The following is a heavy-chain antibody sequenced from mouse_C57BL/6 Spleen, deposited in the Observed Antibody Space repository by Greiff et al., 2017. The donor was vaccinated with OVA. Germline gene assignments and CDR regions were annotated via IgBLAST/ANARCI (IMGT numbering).Heavy chain of an antibody. J-gene: IGHJ1*03. V-gene: IGHV1-74*01. Sequence: QVQLQQPGAELVKPGASVKVSCKASGYTFTSYWMHWVKQRPGQGLEWIGRIHPSDSDTNYNQKFKDKATLTVDKSSGTAYMQLSSLTSEDSAVYYCAQYGYYGSSHWYFDVWGTGTTVTVSS. CDR2: IHPSDSDT. D-gene: IGHD1-1*01. CDR3: AQYGYYGSSHWYFDV. CDR1: GYTFTSYW.